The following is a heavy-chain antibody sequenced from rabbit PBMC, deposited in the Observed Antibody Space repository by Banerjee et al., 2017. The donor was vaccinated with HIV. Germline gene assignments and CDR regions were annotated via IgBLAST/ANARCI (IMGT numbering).Heavy chain of an antibody. CDR3: AREPYGDGVYATYGMDL. D-gene: IGHD2-1*01. Sequence: QEQLEESGGDLVKPEGSLTLTCTASGFSFSTYYYMCWVRQAPGKGLEWIACIYAGSSGSTYYASWAKGRFTISRTSSTTVTLQMTSLTVADTATYFCAREPYGDGVYATYGMDLWGPGTLVTVS. CDR2: IYAGSSGST. CDR1: GFSFSTYYY. J-gene: IGHJ6*01. V-gene: IGHV1S45*01.